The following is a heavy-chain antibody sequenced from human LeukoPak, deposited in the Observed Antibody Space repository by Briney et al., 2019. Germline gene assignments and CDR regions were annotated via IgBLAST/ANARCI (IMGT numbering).Heavy chain of an antibody. CDR1: GFTFSSYT. J-gene: IGHJ4*02. CDR2: ISYDGSNK. CDR3: SGGWSVFGY. V-gene: IGHV3-30*03. Sequence: GGSLRLSRAASGFTFSSYTINWVRQAPGKGLEWVAVISYDGSNKYYADSVKGRFTISRDNSKNTLYLQMNSLRAEDTAVYYCSGGWSVFGYWGQGTLVTVSS. D-gene: IGHD6-19*01.